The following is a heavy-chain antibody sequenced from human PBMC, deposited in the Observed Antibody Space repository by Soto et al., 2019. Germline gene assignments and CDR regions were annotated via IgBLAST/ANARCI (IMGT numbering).Heavy chain of an antibody. Sequence: PGGSLRLSCAASGFTFSIYSMNWVRQAPGKGLEWVSYIMPGSSHIFYADSVKGRFTISRDNAKTSLYLQMNSLRAEDTALYYCAKDRGSGSYAANYYYYGMDVWGQGTTVTVSS. V-gene: IGHV3-21*05. D-gene: IGHD3-10*01. CDR2: IMPGSSHI. CDR3: AKDRGSGSYAANYYYYGMDV. J-gene: IGHJ6*02. CDR1: GFTFSIYS.